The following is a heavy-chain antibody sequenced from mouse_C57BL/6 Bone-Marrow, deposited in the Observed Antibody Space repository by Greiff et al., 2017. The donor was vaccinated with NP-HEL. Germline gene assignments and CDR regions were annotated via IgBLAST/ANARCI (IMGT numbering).Heavy chain of an antibody. J-gene: IGHJ2*01. D-gene: IGHD1-1*01. CDR1: GFNIKDDY. Sequence: EVQRVESGAELVRPGASVKLSCTASGFNIKDDYMHWVKQRPEQGLEWIGWIDPENGDTEYASKFQGKATITADTSSNTAYLQLSSLTSEDTAVYYCTTLGYYGSSYYFDYWGQGTTLTVSS. CDR2: IDPENGDT. V-gene: IGHV14-4*01. CDR3: TTLGYYGSSYYFDY.